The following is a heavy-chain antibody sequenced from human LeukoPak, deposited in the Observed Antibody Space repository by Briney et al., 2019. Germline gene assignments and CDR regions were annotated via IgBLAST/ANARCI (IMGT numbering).Heavy chain of an antibody. J-gene: IGHJ4*02. CDR3: AKEGRSLQTY. CDR2: IKEDGTET. CDR1: GITFSDAW. V-gene: IGHV3-7*03. D-gene: IGHD5-24*01. Sequence: GGSLRLSCEASGITFSDAWMSWVRLAPGKGLEWVANIKEDGTETYYVDSVKGRFTISRDNAKNSLYLQMNSLRVEDTAVYYCAKEGRSLQTYWGQGTLVTVSS.